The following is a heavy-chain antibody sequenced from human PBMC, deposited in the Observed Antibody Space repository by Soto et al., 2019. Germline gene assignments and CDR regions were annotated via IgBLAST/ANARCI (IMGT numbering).Heavy chain of an antibody. D-gene: IGHD3-3*01. V-gene: IGHV3-23*01. CDR1: GLTCSSYA. CDR2: ISGSGGST. Sequence: GALRLSSADAGLTCSSYAMSWVRQAPGKGLEGVSAISGSGGSTYYADSVKGRFTISRDNSKNTLYLQMNRLRAEDTAVYYCERSRFLGSTAGAFDIRGQGTMDTV. J-gene: IGHJ3*02. CDR3: ERSRFLGSTAGAFDI.